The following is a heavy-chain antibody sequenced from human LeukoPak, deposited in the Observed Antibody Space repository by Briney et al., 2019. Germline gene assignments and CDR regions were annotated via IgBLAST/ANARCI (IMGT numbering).Heavy chain of an antibody. D-gene: IGHD3-9*01. CDR2: ISSSSSTI. CDR1: GFTFSSYS. CDR3: ARVPLPTRYYDILTGYYSYFDY. V-gene: IGHV3-48*04. J-gene: IGHJ4*02. Sequence: GGSLRLSCAASGFTFSSYSMNWVRQAPGKGLEWVSYISSSSSTIYYADSVKGRFTISRDNAKNSLYLQMNSLRAEDTAVYYCARVPLPTRYYDILTGYYSYFDYWGQGTLVTVSS.